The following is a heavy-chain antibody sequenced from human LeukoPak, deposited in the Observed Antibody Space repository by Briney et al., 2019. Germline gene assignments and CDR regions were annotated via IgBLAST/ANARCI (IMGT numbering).Heavy chain of an antibody. J-gene: IGHJ4*02. CDR3: ARDRGGYCSSTSCYTGDY. CDR2: ISGSGGST. D-gene: IGHD2-2*02. Sequence: GGSLRLSCAASGFTFSSCAMSWVRQAPGKGLEWVSAISGSGGSTYYADSVKGRFTISRDNSKNTLYLQMNSLRAEDTAVYYCARDRGGYCSSTSCYTGDYWGQGTLVTVSS. V-gene: IGHV3-23*01. CDR1: GFTFSSCA.